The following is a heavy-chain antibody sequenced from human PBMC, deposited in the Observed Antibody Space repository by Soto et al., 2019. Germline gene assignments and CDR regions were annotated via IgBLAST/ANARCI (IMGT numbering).Heavy chain of an antibody. Sequence: EVQLLESGGGLVQPGGSLRLSCAVSGFTFNNYAMNWVRQAPGKGLEWVSSISDSGGRTYYADSVKGRFTIFRDNSKNTLYLQMNSLRAEDTAIYYCAKDALGDYFYYGMDVWGQGTTVTVSS. J-gene: IGHJ6*02. CDR3: AKDALGDYFYYGMDV. CDR2: ISDSGGRT. CDR1: GFTFNNYA. V-gene: IGHV3-23*01.